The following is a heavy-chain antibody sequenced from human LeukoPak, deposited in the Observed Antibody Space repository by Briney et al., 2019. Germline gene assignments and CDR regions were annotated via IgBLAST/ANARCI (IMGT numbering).Heavy chain of an antibody. J-gene: IGHJ4*02. V-gene: IGHV1-69*13. D-gene: IGHD4-23*01. Sequence: ASVKVSCKASGYTFTSYDINWVRQATGQGLEWMGGIIPIFGTANYAQKFQGRVTITADESTSTAYMELSSLRSEDTAVYYCARSPPTTVVTKYYFDYWGQGTLVTVSS. CDR3: ARSPPTTVVTKYYFDY. CDR1: GYTFTSYD. CDR2: IIPIFGTA.